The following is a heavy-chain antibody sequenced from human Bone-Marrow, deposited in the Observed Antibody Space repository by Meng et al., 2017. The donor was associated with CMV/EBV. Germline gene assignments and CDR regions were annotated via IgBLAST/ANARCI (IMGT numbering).Heavy chain of an antibody. V-gene: IGHV3-21*01. CDR1: DFTFSSYS. D-gene: IGHD3-16*01. J-gene: IGHJ5*02. CDR3: ARDSPVPLGGFDP. Sequence: GGSLRLSCAASDFTFSSYSMNWVRQAPGKGLEWVSSISSSSSYMYYADSVKGRFTISRDNAKNSLYLQMNSLRAEDTAVYYCARDSPVPLGGFDPWGQGTLVTVSS. CDR2: ISSSSSYM.